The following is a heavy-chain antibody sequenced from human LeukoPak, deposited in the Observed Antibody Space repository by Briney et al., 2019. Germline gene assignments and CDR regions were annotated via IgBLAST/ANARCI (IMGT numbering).Heavy chain of an antibody. J-gene: IGHJ4*02. CDR3: ARETQYYFDY. V-gene: IGHV3-53*01. CDR2: IYSGGST. CDR1: GFTVSSNY. Sequence: PGGSLRLSCAASGFTVSSNYMSWVRQAPGKGLEWVSVIYSGGSTYCADSVKGRFTISRDNSKNTLYLQMNSLRAEDTAVYYCARETQYYFDYWGQGTLVTVSS.